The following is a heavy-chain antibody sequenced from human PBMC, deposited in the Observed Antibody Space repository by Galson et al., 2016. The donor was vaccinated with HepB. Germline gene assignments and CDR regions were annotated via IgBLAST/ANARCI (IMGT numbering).Heavy chain of an antibody. CDR2: IKSDGSST. CDR1: GFALSSHW. V-gene: IGHV3-74*01. Sequence: SLRLSCAASGFALSSHWMHWVRQAPGKGLEWVSRIKSDGSSTAYADSVKGRFTISRDNAKNTLYLQMNSLGAEDTAVYFCTRDPRPSYRSGYDNWFDPWGQGTLVTVSS. D-gene: IGHD6-19*01. CDR3: TRDPRPSYRSGYDNWFDP. J-gene: IGHJ5*02.